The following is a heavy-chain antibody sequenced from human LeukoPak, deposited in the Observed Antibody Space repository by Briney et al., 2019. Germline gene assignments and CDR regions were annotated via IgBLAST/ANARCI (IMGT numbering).Heavy chain of an antibody. CDR1: GYSFTTYI. V-gene: IGHV1-46*01. CDR3: ARGVHVRTYDSNHNRFDP. Sequence: ASVKVSCKASGYSFTTYIMNWVRQAPGQGLEWMGLINPSGGGTNYAQKFQGRVTMTRDMSTSTVYMELSSLRSEDTAVYYCARGVHVRTYDSNHNRFDPWGQGTLVTVSS. J-gene: IGHJ5*02. CDR2: INPSGGGT. D-gene: IGHD3-22*01.